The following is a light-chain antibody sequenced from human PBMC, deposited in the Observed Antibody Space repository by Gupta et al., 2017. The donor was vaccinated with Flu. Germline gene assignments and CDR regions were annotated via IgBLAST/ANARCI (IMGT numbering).Light chain of an antibody. CDR3: NSRDSSGNHPVV. V-gene: IGLV3-19*01. CDR2: GKN. J-gene: IGLJ2*01. CDR1: SLRSYY. Sequence: SSELTQAPAVSVALGQTVRTTCPGDSLRSYYASCYQQKPGQAPVLVIYGKNNRPSGIPDRFSGSSSGNTASLTIPGAQAEDEADDYCNSRDSSGNHPVVFGGGTKLTVL.